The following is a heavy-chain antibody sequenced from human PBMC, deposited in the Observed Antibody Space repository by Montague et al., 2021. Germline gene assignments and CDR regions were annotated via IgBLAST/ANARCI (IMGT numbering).Heavy chain of an antibody. V-gene: IGHV3-48*02. J-gene: IGHJ4*02. Sequence: SLRLSCAASGFPFSSFGMNWVRQAPGKGLEWVPYITSSSSTKDYADSVKGRFTISRDNAKNSLYLQMNSLRDEDTAVYYCARGRGYSQGYWGQGTLVTVSS. CDR3: ARGRGYSQGY. CDR1: GFPFSSFG. CDR2: ITSSSSTK. D-gene: IGHD5-18*01.